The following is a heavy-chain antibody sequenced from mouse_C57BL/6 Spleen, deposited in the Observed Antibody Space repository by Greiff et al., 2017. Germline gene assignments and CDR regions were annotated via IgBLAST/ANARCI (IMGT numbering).Heavy chain of an antibody. J-gene: IGHJ1*03. V-gene: IGHV1-82*01. CDR1: GYAFSSSW. CDR2: IYPGDGDT. Sequence: VQLQESGPELVKPGASVKISCKASGYAFSSSWMTWVKQRPGKGLEWIGRIYPGDGDTNYNGKFKGKATLTADKSSSTAYMQLSSRTSEDSAVYFCARPTVVEPYWYFDVWGTGTTVTVSS. D-gene: IGHD1-1*01. CDR3: ARPTVVEPYWYFDV.